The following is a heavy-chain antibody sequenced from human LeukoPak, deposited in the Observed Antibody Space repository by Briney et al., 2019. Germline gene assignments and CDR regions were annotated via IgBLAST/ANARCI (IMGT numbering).Heavy chain of an antibody. V-gene: IGHV3-30*02. D-gene: IGHD3-22*01. Sequence: GGSLRLSCAASRFTFDDYAMHWVRQAPGKGLEWVAFIRYDGSNKYYADSVKGRFTISRDNSKNTLYLQMNSLRAEDTAVYYCAKDLMIVVVPTHYWGQGTLVTVSS. CDR1: RFTFDDYA. CDR3: AKDLMIVVVPTHY. J-gene: IGHJ4*02. CDR2: IRYDGSNK.